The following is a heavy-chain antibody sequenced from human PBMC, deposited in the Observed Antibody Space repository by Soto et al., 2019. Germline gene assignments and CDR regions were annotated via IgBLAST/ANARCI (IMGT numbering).Heavy chain of an antibody. CDR2: IKSRADGGTK. D-gene: IGHD6-19*01. V-gene: IGHV3-15*01. Sequence: GGSLRLSCAASGFTFSHAWMSWVRQAPGKGLEWVGRIKSRADGGTKDYGAPVRGRFTISRDDSENMLYLQMNSLKTEDTATYYCAHSLRVSGLYSSGWYDYWGQGTLVTVSS. CDR1: GFTFSHAW. J-gene: IGHJ4*02. CDR3: AHSLRVSGLYSSGWYDY.